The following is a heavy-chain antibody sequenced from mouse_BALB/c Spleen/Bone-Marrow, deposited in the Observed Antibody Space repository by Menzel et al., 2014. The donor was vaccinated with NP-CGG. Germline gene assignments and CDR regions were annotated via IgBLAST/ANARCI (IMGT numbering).Heavy chain of an antibody. Sequence: VQLQQSGAELVKPGASVKLSCKASGYTFTSYYMYWVKQRPEQGLEWIGGINPSNGGTNFNEKFKSKATLTVDESSSTAYMQLSSLTSEDSAVYYCTRGLRAWFAYWGQGTLVTVSA. CDR1: GYTFTSYY. V-gene: IGHV1S81*02. D-gene: IGHD3-1*01. CDR2: INPSNGGT. J-gene: IGHJ3*01. CDR3: TRGLRAWFAY.